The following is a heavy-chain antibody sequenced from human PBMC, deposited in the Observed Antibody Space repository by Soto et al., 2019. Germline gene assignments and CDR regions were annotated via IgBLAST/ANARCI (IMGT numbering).Heavy chain of an antibody. CDR2: ISYDGSNK. J-gene: IGHJ6*03. CDR3: AKVLGPDTVTTDYYYYMDV. CDR1: GFTFGSYG. V-gene: IGHV3-30*18. D-gene: IGHD4-17*01. Sequence: GGSLRLSCAASGFTFGSYGMHWVRQAPGKGLEWVAVISYDGSNKYYADSVKGRFTISRDNSKNTLYLQMNSLRAEDTAVYYCAKVLGPDTVTTDYYYYMDVWGKGTTVTVSS.